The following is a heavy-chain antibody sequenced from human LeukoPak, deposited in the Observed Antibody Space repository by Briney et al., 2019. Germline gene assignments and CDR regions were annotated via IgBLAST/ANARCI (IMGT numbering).Heavy chain of an antibody. CDR1: GFTFSSYW. CDR3: ARGKATITWYYFDY. CDR2: IKQDGSEK. V-gene: IGHV3-7*01. J-gene: IGHJ4*02. D-gene: IGHD5-12*01. Sequence: GGSLRLSCAASGFTFSSYWMGWVRQAPGKGLEGVANIKQDGSEKYYVDSVKGRFTISRDNAKNSLYLQMNSLRAEDTAVYYCARGKATITWYYFDYWGQGTLVTVSS.